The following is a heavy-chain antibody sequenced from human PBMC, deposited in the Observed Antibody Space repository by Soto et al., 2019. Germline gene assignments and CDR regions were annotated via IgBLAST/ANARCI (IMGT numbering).Heavy chain of an antibody. CDR3: ERILDSRDSSGSHDAFDI. J-gene: IGHJ3*02. Sequence: QVTLKESGPVLVKPTEPLTLTCTVSGFSLSNARMGVSWIRQPPGKALEWRAHIFSNDEKSYSTSLKSRLTISKDTSKSQVVLTMTNMDPVDTATYYCERILDSRDSSGSHDAFDIWGQGTMVTVSS. CDR1: GFSLSNARMG. V-gene: IGHV2-26*01. CDR2: IFSNDEK. D-gene: IGHD3-22*01.